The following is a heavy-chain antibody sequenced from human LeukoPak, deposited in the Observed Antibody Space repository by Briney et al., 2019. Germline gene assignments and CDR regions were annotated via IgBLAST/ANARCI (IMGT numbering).Heavy chain of an antibody. CDR2: ISSSGNTV. D-gene: IGHD6-19*01. CDR1: GFTFKSFE. Sequence: GGSRRLSCAASGFTFKSFEMNWVRQAPGKGLEWLSYISSSGNTVYYADSVKGRFTISRDNAKNSVYLQMNSLRAEDTGVYFCARGLAVSSNYWGQGTLVTVSS. V-gene: IGHV3-48*03. CDR3: ARGLAVSSNY. J-gene: IGHJ4*02.